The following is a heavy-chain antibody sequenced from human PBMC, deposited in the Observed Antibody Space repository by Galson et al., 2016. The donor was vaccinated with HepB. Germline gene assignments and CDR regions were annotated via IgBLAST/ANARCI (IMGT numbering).Heavy chain of an antibody. CDR2: ISASGGSK. CDR1: GFTFSSYA. J-gene: IGHJ3*02. Sequence: SLRLSCAASGFTFSSYAMNWVRQAPGKGLQWVSGISASGGSKTYADSVRGRFIISRDNSNNKLFLQMNSLTTEDTAIYFCAKDRLSGHGDYSWGIFDIWGRGTEATVSS. D-gene: IGHD4-17*01. V-gene: IGHV3-23*01. CDR3: AKDRLSGHGDYSWGIFDI.